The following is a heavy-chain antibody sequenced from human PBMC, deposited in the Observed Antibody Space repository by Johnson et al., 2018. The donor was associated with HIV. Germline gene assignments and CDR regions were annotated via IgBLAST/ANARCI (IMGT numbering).Heavy chain of an antibody. D-gene: IGHD3-3*01. CDR3: ARDRKLRILEVAPNKNDAFDI. V-gene: IGHV3-7*01. J-gene: IGHJ3*02. CDR2: IKQDGSEE. CDR1: GFIFSSYW. Sequence: VHLVESGGGLVQPGGSLRLSCTASGFIFSSYWMSWVRQAPGKGLEWVANIKQDGSEEYYVDSVKGRFTISRDNAKNSLYLQMNSLRAEDTAVYYCARDRKLRILEVAPNKNDAFDIWGQGTMVTVSS.